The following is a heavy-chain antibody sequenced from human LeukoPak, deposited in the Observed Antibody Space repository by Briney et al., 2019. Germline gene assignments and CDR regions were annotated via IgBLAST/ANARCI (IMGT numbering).Heavy chain of an antibody. J-gene: IGHJ4*02. Sequence: GGSLRLSCAASGFTFSNAWMSWVRQAPGKGLEWVSAISGSGSTYHADSVKGRFTISRDIFKNTLYLQMNSLRAEDTAVYYCVRGGLYYLDYWGQGTLVTVSS. CDR1: GFTFSNAW. V-gene: IGHV3-23*01. D-gene: IGHD3-10*01. CDR2: ISGSGST. CDR3: VRGGLYYLDY.